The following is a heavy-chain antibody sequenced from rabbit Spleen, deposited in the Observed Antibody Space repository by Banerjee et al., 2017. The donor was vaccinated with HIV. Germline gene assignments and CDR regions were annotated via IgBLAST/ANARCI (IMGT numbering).Heavy chain of an antibody. CDR1: GFDFRRYY. D-gene: IGHD2-1*01. J-gene: IGHJ4*01. CDR2: IEPIFGRT. CDR3: VRDLGYDDYSEKGYFNL. V-gene: IGHV1S7*01. Sequence: QVKETGGGLVQPGGSLTLSCKASGFDFRRYYLSWVRQAPGKGLEWIGYIEPIFGRTYYANWVNGRFTVSSHNAQNTLYLQLNSLTAADTATYFCVRDLGYDDYSEKGYFNLWGQGTLVTVS.